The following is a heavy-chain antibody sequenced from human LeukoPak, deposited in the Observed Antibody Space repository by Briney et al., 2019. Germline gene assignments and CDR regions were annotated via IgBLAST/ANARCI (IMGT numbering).Heavy chain of an antibody. V-gene: IGHV4-34*01. Sequence: SETLSLTCAVYGGSFSGYYWSWIRQPPGKGLEWIGEINHSGSTNYNPSLKSRVTISVDTSKNQFSLKLSSVTAADTAVYYCARDTSGWAPNDAFDIWGQGTMVTVSS. CDR2: INHSGST. D-gene: IGHD6-19*01. CDR3: ARDTSGWAPNDAFDI. CDR1: GGSFSGYY. J-gene: IGHJ3*02.